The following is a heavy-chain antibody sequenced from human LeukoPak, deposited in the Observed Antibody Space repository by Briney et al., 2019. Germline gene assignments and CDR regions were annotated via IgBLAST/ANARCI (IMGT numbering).Heavy chain of an antibody. CDR3: ARGDSLVGAIRN. CDR2: IIPILGIA. Sequence: SVKVSCKASGVTFSSYTISWVRQAPGQGLEWMGRIIPILGIANYAQKFQGKVTITADKSTSTAYMELSSLRSEDTAVYYCARGDSLVGAIRNWGQGTLVTVSS. D-gene: IGHD1-26*01. J-gene: IGHJ4*02. V-gene: IGHV1-69*02. CDR1: GVTFSSYT.